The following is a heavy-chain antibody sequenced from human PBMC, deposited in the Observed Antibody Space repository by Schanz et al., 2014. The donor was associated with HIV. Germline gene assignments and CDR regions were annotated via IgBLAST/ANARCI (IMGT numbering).Heavy chain of an antibody. V-gene: IGHV3-23*01. CDR3: AKGSADWQPEY. CDR1: GFTFRSYA. J-gene: IGHJ4*02. D-gene: IGHD3-9*01. CDR2: IDGRGVST. Sequence: EVQLLESGGDLVQPGGSLRLSCEASGFTFRSYAMNWVRQTPGKGLQWVSSIDGRGVSTYYGDSLKGRFTISRDNFKDMVYLQMNSLRVEDTAIYFCAKGSADWQPEYWGQGTLVTVSS.